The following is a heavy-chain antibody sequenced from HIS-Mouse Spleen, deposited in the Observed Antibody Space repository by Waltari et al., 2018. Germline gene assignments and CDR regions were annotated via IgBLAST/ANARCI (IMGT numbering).Heavy chain of an antibody. CDR1: GGSISSSSYY. D-gene: IGHD6-19*01. V-gene: IGHV4-39*01. CDR2: IYYSGST. J-gene: IGHJ4*02. CDR3: ARRRGWFDY. Sequence: QLQLQESGPGLVKPSETLSLTCTVSGGSISSSSYYWGGIRQPPGKGLEWIGSIYYSGSTYYNPTLTRRVTISVDTSKNQFSLKLSSVTAADTAVYYCARRRGWFDYWGQGTLVTVSS.